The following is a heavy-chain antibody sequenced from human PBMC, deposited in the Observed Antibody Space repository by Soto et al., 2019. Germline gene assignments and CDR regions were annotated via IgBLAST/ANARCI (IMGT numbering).Heavy chain of an antibody. CDR2: INSGGST. D-gene: IGHD2-2*01. J-gene: IGHJ6*02. CDR1: GFTVSSHY. CDR3: AREVFCSSSSCQVRYGMDV. Sequence: GGSLRFSCAPSGFTVSSHYMSWVRQAPGKGLEWVSVINSGGSTYYADSVKGRFTISRDHSRNTLYLQMNSLRVEDTAVYYCAREVFCSSSSCQVRYGMDVWGQGTTVTVSS. V-gene: IGHV3-53*01.